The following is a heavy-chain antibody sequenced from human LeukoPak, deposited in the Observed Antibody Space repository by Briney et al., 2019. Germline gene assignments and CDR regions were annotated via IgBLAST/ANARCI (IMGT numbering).Heavy chain of an antibody. Sequence: GGSLRLSCAASGFTFSSYAMSWVRQAPGKGLEWVSAISGSGGSTYYADSVKGRFTISRDNSKNTLYLQMNSLRAEDTAVYYCARESSSSWKLHYYYYYGMDVWGQGTTVTVSS. D-gene: IGHD6-13*01. CDR1: GFTFSSYA. CDR3: ARESSSSWKLHYYYYYGMDV. J-gene: IGHJ6*02. CDR2: ISGSGGST. V-gene: IGHV3-23*01.